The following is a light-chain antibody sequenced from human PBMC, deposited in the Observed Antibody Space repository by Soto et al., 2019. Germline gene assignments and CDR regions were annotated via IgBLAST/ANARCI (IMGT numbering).Light chain of an antibody. CDR3: QHYGSAPRIT. J-gene: IGKJ5*01. Sequence: EIVMTLSPATLSVSPGERATLSCRASQSVSSNLAWYQQKPGQAPRLLIYGASTRATGIPARFSGSGSGTDFSLTISRLEPDDFAVYYCQHYGSAPRITVGLGTRLEIK. CDR1: QSVSSN. V-gene: IGKV3-20*01. CDR2: GAS.